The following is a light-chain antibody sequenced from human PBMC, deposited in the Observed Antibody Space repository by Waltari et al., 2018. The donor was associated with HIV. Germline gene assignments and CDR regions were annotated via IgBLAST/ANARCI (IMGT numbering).Light chain of an antibody. V-gene: IGKV3-20*01. CDR1: QSVSSP. Sequence: EIVLTQSPGTLSLSPGERATLSCRASQSVSSPLAWYQQKPGQAPRLLISGASSRATGIPDRCSGSGSGTDFTLTINRLEPEDFAVYYCQQYGGSSTFGGGTKVEI. CDR2: GAS. J-gene: IGKJ4*01. CDR3: QQYGGSST.